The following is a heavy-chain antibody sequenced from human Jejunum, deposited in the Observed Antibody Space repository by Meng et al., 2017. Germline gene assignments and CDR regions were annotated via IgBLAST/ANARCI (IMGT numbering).Heavy chain of an antibody. CDR2: ISVSANT. D-gene: IGHD1-14*01. CDR1: GFTFSSHT. Sequence: EVQLLDSGGGLVQPGGSLRLSCAASGFTFSSHTLSWVRQAPGKGLEWVSSISVSANTYYADSVKGRFTISRDNSKNTLYLQMNSLRADDTAVYYCAKLTTDWGQGTLVTVSS. J-gene: IGHJ4*02. CDR3: AKLTTD. V-gene: IGHV3-23*01.